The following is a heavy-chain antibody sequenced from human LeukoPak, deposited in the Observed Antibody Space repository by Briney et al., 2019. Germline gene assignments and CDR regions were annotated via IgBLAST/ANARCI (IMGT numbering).Heavy chain of an antibody. CDR1: GGTFSSYA. CDR2: IIPILGIA. D-gene: IGHD3-10*01. Sequence: SVKASCKASGGTFSSYAISWVRQAPGQGLEWMGRIIPILGIANYAQKFQGRVTITADKSTSTAYMELSSLRSEDTAVYYCASISGSGSYYLDYWGQGTLVTVSS. J-gene: IGHJ4*02. V-gene: IGHV1-69*04. CDR3: ASISGSGSYYLDY.